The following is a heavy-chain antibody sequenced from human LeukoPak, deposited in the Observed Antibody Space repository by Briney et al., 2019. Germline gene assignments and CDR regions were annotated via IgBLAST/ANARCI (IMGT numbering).Heavy chain of an antibody. CDR3: ANGELWFGELFPGADY. V-gene: IGHV3-7*01. CDR2: IKQDGSEK. D-gene: IGHD3-10*01. J-gene: IGHJ4*02. CDR1: GFTFSSYS. Sequence: GSLRLSCAASGFTFSSYSMNWVRQAPGKGLEWAANIKQDGSEKYYVDSVKGRFTISRDNAKNSLYLQMNSLRAEDTAVYYCANGELWFGELFPGADYWGQGTLVTVSS.